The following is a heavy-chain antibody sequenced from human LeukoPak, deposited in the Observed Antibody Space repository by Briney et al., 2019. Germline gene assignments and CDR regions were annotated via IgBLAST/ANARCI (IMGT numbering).Heavy chain of an antibody. CDR3: AKYTAYSTGWPSY. CDR2: ISGSGGST. V-gene: IGHV3-23*01. CDR1: GFTFNTYA. D-gene: IGHD6-19*01. Sequence: GGSLRLSCAAPGFTFNTYAMSWVRQAPGKGLEWVSTISGSGGSTYYADSVKGRFTISRDNSKNTLYLQMNSLRAEDTAVYYCAKYTAYSTGWPSYWGQGTLVTVS. J-gene: IGHJ4*02.